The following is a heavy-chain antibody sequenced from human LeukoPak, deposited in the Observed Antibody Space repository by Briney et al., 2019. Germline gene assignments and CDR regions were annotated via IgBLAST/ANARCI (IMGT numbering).Heavy chain of an antibody. J-gene: IGHJ4*02. CDR1: GGTFSSYA. Sequence: ASVKVSCKASGGTFSSYAISWVRQAPGQGLEWMGGIIPIFGTANYAQKFQGRVTITTDESTSTAYMELSSLRSEDTAVYYCARVGRGAAAAPRYYFDYWGQGTLVTVSS. D-gene: IGHD6-13*01. V-gene: IGHV1-69*05. CDR3: ARVGRGAAAAPRYYFDY. CDR2: IIPIFGTA.